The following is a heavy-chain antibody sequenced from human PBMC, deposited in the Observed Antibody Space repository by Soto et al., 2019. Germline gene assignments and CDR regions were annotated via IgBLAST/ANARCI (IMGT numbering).Heavy chain of an antibody. V-gene: IGHV3-15*01. D-gene: IGHD3-3*01. Sequence: GGSLRLSCAASGFTFSNAWMSWVRQAPGKGLEWVGRIKSKTDGGTTDYAAPVKGRFTISRDDSKNTLYLQMNSLKTEYTAVYYCTTGFRITIFGVVIKPVDYWGQGTLVTVSS. CDR1: GFTFSNAW. J-gene: IGHJ4*02. CDR3: TTGFRITIFGVVIKPVDY. CDR2: IKSKTDGGTT.